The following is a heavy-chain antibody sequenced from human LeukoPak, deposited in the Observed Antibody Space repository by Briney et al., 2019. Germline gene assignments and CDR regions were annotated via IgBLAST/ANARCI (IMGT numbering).Heavy chain of an antibody. CDR3: ARGGYSSGWYGIHEYFQH. D-gene: IGHD6-19*01. Sequence: KPSETLSLTCTVSGGSMSSHYWSWIRQTPGKRLEWIGYIFYSGSTNYNPSLESRVTISIDTSKNQLSLNLNSVTAADTAVYYCARGGYSSGWYGIHEYFQHWGQGTLVTVSS. CDR1: GGSMSSHY. J-gene: IGHJ1*01. V-gene: IGHV4-59*11. CDR2: IFYSGST.